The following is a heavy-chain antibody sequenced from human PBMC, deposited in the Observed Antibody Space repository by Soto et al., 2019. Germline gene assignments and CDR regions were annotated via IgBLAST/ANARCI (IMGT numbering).Heavy chain of an antibody. V-gene: IGHV3-30*04. CDR3: ATDGVLTITFRFYYFAF. CDR2: ISFDGRNE. D-gene: IGHD3-16*01. CDR1: GFGFNGYA. Sequence: QGQLVESGGGVVQPGTSLRLSCAASGFGFNGYALHWVRQAPGKGLEWVAAISFDGRNEDYANSVKGRFTISRDNSRETLFLQLNSLRTEDTAIYYCATDGVLTITFRFYYFAFWGRGTLVTVSS. J-gene: IGHJ4*02.